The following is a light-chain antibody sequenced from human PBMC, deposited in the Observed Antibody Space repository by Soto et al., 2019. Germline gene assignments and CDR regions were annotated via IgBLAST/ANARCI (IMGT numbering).Light chain of an antibody. CDR1: SGDIGSYNR. CDR2: EVT. Sequence: QSVLTQPASVSGSPGQSITISCTGNSGDIGSYNRVSWYQQHPGKAPKLIIYEVTARPSGVSNRFSGSKSGNTASLTISGLQDEDEAEYYCSSYTNVNARACVFGTGTKLTVL. CDR3: SSYTNVNARACV. J-gene: IGLJ1*01. V-gene: IGLV2-14*01.